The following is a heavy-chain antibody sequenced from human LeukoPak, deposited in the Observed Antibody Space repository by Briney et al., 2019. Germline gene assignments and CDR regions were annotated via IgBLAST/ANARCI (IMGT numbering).Heavy chain of an antibody. J-gene: IGHJ4*02. V-gene: IGHV4-34*01. CDR3: ARSDITVFGVVIIPLGY. Sequence: PSETLSLTCAVYGGSFSGYYWSWIRQPPGKGLEWIGEINHSGSTNYNPSLKSRVTISVDTSKNQFSLMLSSVTAADTAVYYCARSDITVFGVVIIPLGYWGQGTLVTVSS. CDR2: INHSGST. D-gene: IGHD3-3*01. CDR1: GGSFSGYY.